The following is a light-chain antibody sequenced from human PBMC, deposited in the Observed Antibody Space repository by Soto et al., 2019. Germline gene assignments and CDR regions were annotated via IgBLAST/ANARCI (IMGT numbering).Light chain of an antibody. Sequence: EIVMTQSPATLSVSPGERATLSCRASQSVSSNLAWYQQKPGQAPRLLIYGESTRATGIPARFSGSGSGTEFTITISSLQSEDLAVYYCQQYNNWPRTFGQGTKVEIK. CDR3: QQYNNWPRT. J-gene: IGKJ1*01. CDR2: GES. CDR1: QSVSSN. V-gene: IGKV3-15*01.